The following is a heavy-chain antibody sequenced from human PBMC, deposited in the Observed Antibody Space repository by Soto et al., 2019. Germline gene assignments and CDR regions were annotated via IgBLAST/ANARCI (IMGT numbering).Heavy chain of an antibody. J-gene: IGHJ6*02. CDR3: AKANTIFGVDIEDYSYYYGMDV. D-gene: IGHD3-3*01. CDR2: ISGSGGST. CDR1: GFTFSSYG. V-gene: IGHV3-23*01. Sequence: GSLRLSCAASGFTFSSYGMSWVRQAPGKGLEWVSVISGSGGSTYYADSVKGRFTISRDNSKNTLHLQMNSLTAEDTAIYYCAKANTIFGVDIEDYSYYYGMDVWGQGTTVTVSS.